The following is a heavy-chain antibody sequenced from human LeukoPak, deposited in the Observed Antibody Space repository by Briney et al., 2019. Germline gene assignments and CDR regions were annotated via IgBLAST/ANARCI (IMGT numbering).Heavy chain of an antibody. Sequence: GGSLRLSCAASGFTFSSYAMSWVRQAPGKGLEWVSDISGYGGSTYYADSVRGRFTLSRDKSKNTLYLQMNSLRAEDTAVYYCAKDARRSSGWWFFDHWGQGTLVTISS. V-gene: IGHV3-23*01. D-gene: IGHD6-19*01. CDR2: ISGYGGST. J-gene: IGHJ4*02. CDR1: GFTFSSYA. CDR3: AKDARRSSGWWFFDH.